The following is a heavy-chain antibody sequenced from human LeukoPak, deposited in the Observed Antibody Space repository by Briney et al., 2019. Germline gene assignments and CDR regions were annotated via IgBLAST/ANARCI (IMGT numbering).Heavy chain of an antibody. Sequence: PSETLSLTCAVYGGSFSGYYWSWIRQPPGKGLEWIGEINHSGSTNYNPSLKSRVTISVDTSKNQFSLKLSSVTAADTAVYYCARSTPTTVTDYWYFDLWGRGTLVTVSS. V-gene: IGHV4-34*01. CDR1: GGSFSGYY. CDR3: ARSTPTTVTDYWYFDL. CDR2: INHSGST. D-gene: IGHD4-17*01. J-gene: IGHJ2*01.